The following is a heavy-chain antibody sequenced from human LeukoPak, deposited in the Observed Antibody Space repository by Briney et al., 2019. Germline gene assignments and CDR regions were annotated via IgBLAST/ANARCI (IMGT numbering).Heavy chain of an antibody. V-gene: IGHV3-30*18. Sequence: GGSLRLSCAASGFTFSSYGMHWVRQAPGKGLEWVAVISYDGSNKYYADSEKGRFTISRDNSKNTLYLQMNSLRAEDTAVYYCAKFGSGSYDYWGQGTLVTVSS. CDR1: GFTFSSYG. J-gene: IGHJ4*02. CDR3: AKFGSGSYDY. D-gene: IGHD3-10*01. CDR2: ISYDGSNK.